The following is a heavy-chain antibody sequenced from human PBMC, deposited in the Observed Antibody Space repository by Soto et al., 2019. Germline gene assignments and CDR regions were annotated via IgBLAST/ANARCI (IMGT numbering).Heavy chain of an antibody. V-gene: IGHV6-1*01. Sequence: SQTLSVTCATSGDSVSNNSATCDWIRQSPSRGLEWLGRTYYRSKWDYDYAASVKGRININPDTSNNQVSLHLDSVTPDDTAVYYGARLIGNSWLDSWGQGTLVTVSS. CDR3: ARLIGNSWLDS. CDR1: GDSVSNNSAT. CDR2: TYYRSKWDY. J-gene: IGHJ5*01. D-gene: IGHD2-8*01.